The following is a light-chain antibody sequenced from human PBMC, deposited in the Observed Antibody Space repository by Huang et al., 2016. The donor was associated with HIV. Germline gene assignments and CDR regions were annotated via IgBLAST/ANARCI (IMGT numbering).Light chain of an antibody. CDR3: QQYYSTPLT. V-gene: IGKV1-NL1*01. CDR2: AAS. CDR1: QGISEY. Sequence: DIQMTQSPSSLSASVGDRVTITCRARQGISEYSAWYQQKPGKAPKLLLYAASKLESGVPSRFSGSGSGTHYTLTISSLQPEDFATYYCQQYYSTPLTFGGGTRVEIK. J-gene: IGKJ4*01.